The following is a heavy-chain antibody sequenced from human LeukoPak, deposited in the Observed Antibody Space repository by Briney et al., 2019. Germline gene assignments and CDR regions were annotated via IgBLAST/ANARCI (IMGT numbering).Heavy chain of an antibody. V-gene: IGHV4-61*02. CDR3: ARGDILTGLRAFQH. D-gene: IGHD3-9*01. CDR1: GDSISSSRHY. J-gene: IGHJ1*01. Sequence: SETLSLTCTVSGDSISSSRHYWSWIRQPAGKELEWIGRIYSSGNTNYNPSLKSRVTISLDTSKNQFSLKLSSVTAADTAVYYCARGDILTGLRAFQHWGQGTLVTVSS. CDR2: IYSSGNT.